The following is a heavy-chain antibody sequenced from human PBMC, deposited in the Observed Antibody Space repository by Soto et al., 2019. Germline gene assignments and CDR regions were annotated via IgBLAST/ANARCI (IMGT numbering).Heavy chain of an antibody. CDR2: IVPMYGST. CDR1: GGTFSTYA. CDR3: AKTLSYYDSSPVDV. Sequence: QVRLVQSGAEVKKPGSSVKVSCKASGGTFSTYAISWVRQAPGQGPEWMGGIVPMYGSTDYARKFQARVTITADRSTSTAYMELTSLRSDDTAVYYCAKTLSYYDSSPVDVWGQGTTVSVSS. V-gene: IGHV1-69*01. D-gene: IGHD3-22*01. J-gene: IGHJ6*02.